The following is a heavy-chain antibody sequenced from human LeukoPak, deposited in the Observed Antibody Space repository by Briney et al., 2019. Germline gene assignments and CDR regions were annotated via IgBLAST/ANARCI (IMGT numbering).Heavy chain of an antibody. Sequence: SVKVSCKASGYTFTGYYMHWVRQAPGQGLEGMGWINPNSGGTNYAQKFHGRVTITRDTSISTAYMELSRLRYDDTAVYYCARGGKQQLATGNLYYYYYMDVWGKGTTVTISS. J-gene: IGHJ6*03. CDR2: INPNSGGT. D-gene: IGHD6-13*01. CDR1: GYTFTGYY. V-gene: IGHV1-2*02. CDR3: ARGGKQQLATGNLYYYYYMDV.